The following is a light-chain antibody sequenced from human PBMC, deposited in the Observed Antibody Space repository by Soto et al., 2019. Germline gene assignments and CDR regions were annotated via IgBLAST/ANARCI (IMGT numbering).Light chain of an antibody. Sequence: QSALTQPPSASGSPGQSVSISCTGTGSDVGGYNYVSWYQQRPDKAPQLLIYEVDKRASGVPDRFSGSKSGNSAYLTVSGLQTEDEADYYCSSYAGRNYAVFGRGTQLTVL. CDR1: GSDVGGYNY. J-gene: IGLJ7*01. CDR2: EVD. CDR3: SSYAGRNYAV. V-gene: IGLV2-8*01.